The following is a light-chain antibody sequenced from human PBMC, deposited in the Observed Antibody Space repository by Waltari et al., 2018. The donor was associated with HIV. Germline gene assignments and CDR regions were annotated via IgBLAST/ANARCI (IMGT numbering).Light chain of an antibody. V-gene: IGLV6-57*01. CDR3: QSSDRNNQV. Sequence: NFMLTQPNSVSESPGKTVTISCTRTGGSITSNYVQWYQRRPGGSHTTVIYEDDQRPSGVPGRFSGSIDSSSNSASLTISGLKPEDEADYYCQSSDRNNQVFGGGTKLTVL. CDR1: GGSITSNY. J-gene: IGLJ3*02. CDR2: EDD.